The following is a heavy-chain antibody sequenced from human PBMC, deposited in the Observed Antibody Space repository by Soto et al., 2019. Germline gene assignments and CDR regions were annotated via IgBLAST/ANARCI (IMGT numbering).Heavy chain of an antibody. V-gene: IGHV4-31*02. Sequence: SEALSLTWTVSGGSISTGGYHLSWIRQHPGKGLEWIGYIYYSGSTYYNPSLKSRVTISVDTSKNQFSLKLSSVTAADTAVYYCARVPSVVVPAGGWLDPWGQGTLVTVSS. J-gene: IGHJ5*02. D-gene: IGHD2-2*01. CDR2: IYYSGST. CDR3: ARVPSVVVPAGGWLDP. CDR1: GGSISTGGYH.